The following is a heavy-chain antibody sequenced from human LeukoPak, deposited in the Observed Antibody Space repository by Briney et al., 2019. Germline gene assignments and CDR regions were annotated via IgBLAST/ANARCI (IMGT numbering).Heavy chain of an antibody. V-gene: IGHV1-2*02. CDR2: IDPQSGGT. CDR1: GNTFTGYY. CDR3: ARSGYYYGLDV. D-gene: IGHD3-22*01. J-gene: IGHJ6*02. Sequence: ASVKVSCKASGNTFTGYYVHWVRQAPGQGFEWMGWIDPQSGGTNYAQNFQGRVTMTGYTSISTVYMEVSRLRSDDTAVYYCARSGYYYGLDVWGQGTTVTLSS.